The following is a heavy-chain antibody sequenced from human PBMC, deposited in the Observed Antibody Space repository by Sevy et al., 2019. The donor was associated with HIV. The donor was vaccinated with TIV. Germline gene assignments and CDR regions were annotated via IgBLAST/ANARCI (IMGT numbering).Heavy chain of an antibody. J-gene: IGHJ4*02. CDR3: ARPVTQAGHFDY. D-gene: IGHD4-17*01. CDR1: GYSFTSYW. V-gene: IGHV5-51*01. Sequence: GESLKISCKGSGYSFTSYWIGWVRQMPGKGLEWMGIIYPGDSDTRYSPSFQRQVTILADKSISTAYLQLSSLKASDTAMYYCARPVTQAGHFDYWGQGTLVTVSS. CDR2: IYPGDSDT.